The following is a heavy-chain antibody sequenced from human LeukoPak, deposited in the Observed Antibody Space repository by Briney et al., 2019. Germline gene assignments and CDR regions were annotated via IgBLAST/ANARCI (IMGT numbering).Heavy chain of an antibody. CDR3: TKAKVGATNFDY. CDR2: ISTSSTYI. CDR1: GFTFRNYR. J-gene: IGHJ4*02. Sequence: GGSLRLSCAASGFTFRNYRMNWVRQAPGKGLEWVSSISTSSTYIFYADSVKGRFTISRDNAKNSLYLQMNSLRAEDTAVYYCTKAKVGATNFDYWGQGTLVTVSS. V-gene: IGHV3-21*01. D-gene: IGHD1-26*01.